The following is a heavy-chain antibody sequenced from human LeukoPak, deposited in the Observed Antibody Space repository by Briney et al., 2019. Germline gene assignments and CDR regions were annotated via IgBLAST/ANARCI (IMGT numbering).Heavy chain of an antibody. CDR1: GFTFSSYA. V-gene: IGHV3-23*01. CDR2: ISGSGGST. Sequence: GGSLRLSCAASGFTFSSYAMSWVRQAPGKGLEWVSAISGSGGSTYYADSVKGRFTISRDNSKNTLYLQMNSLRAEDTAVYYCAKWAKKGYGDYLYHFDYWGQGTLVTVSS. J-gene: IGHJ4*02. CDR3: AKWAKKGYGDYLYHFDY. D-gene: IGHD4-17*01.